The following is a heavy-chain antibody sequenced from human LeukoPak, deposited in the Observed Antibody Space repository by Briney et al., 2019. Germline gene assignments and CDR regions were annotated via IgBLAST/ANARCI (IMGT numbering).Heavy chain of an antibody. V-gene: IGHV3-30-3*01. D-gene: IGHD4-23*01. CDR3: ASAGAVTDSFVH. CDR1: GFTVSNNY. Sequence: GGSLRLSCAASGFTVSNNYMSWVRQAPGKGLEWVASISYDGYYKYYAESVKGPFIISRDNSKNTLYLQINSLRADDTAVYYCASAGAVTDSFVHWGEGTLVIVSS. CDR2: ISYDGYYK. J-gene: IGHJ5*02.